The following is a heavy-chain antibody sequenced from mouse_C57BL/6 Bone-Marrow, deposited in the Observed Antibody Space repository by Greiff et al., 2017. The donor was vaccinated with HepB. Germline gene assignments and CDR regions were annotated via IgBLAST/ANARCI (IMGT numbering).Heavy chain of an antibody. D-gene: IGHD1-1*01. CDR3: ARSYYGSSYCAMDY. V-gene: IGHV1-31*01. Sequence: SGPELVKPGASVKISCKASGYSFTGYYMHWVKQSHGNILDWIGYIYPYNGVSSYNQKFKGKATLTVDKSSSTAYMELRSLTSEDSAVYYCARSYYGSSYCAMDYWGQGTSVTVSS. CDR2: IYPYNGVS. CDR1: GYSFTGYY. J-gene: IGHJ4*01.